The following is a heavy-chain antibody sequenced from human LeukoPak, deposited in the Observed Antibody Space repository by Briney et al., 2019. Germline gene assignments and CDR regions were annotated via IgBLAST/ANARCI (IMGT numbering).Heavy chain of an antibody. V-gene: IGHV4-61*02. D-gene: IGHD6-19*01. CDR1: GGSISTGNYF. Sequence: TLSLTCTVSGGSISTGNYFWSWIRQPAGKGLEWIGRIYASGSTNYNPSLKSRVTMSVDTSKNQFSLKLSSVTAADTAVYYCARNQGSGWYNWFDPWGQGTLVTVSS. CDR3: ARNQGSGWYNWFDP. J-gene: IGHJ5*02. CDR2: IYASGST.